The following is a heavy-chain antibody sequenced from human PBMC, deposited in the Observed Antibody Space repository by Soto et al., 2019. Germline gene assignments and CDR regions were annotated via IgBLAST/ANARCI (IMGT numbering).Heavy chain of an antibody. CDR2: VYSSGST. V-gene: IGHV4-4*07. CDR1: GASISGFY. CDR3: ARAGDSSSWTYYFDY. J-gene: IGHJ4*02. D-gene: IGHD6-13*01. Sequence: QVQLLESGPGLVKPSETLSLTCTVSGASISGFYWSWIRQPAGEGLEWVGRVYSSGSTDYNPSLKSRVTISVDKSKNQFSLKLSSVTAADTAVYYCARAGDSSSWTYYFDYWGQGTLVTVSS.